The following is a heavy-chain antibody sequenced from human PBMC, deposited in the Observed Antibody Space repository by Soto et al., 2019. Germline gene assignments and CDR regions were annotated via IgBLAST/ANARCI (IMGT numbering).Heavy chain of an antibody. D-gene: IGHD6-19*01. CDR1: GYTFTGYY. Sequence: ASVKVSCKASGYTFTGYYMHWVRQAPGQGLEWMGWINPNSGGTNYAQKFQGWVTMTRDTSISTAYMELSRLRSDDTAVYYCARGSGYSSGWYNFDYWGQGTLVTVSS. V-gene: IGHV1-2*04. CDR3: ARGSGYSSGWYNFDY. CDR2: INPNSGGT. J-gene: IGHJ4*02.